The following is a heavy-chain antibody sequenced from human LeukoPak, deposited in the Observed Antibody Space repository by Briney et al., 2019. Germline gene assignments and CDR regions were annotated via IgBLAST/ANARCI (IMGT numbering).Heavy chain of an antibody. D-gene: IGHD1-1*01. V-gene: IGHV4-38-2*01. CDR1: GYSISSGYY. J-gene: IGHJ5*02. CDR2: IYHSGNT. CDR3: GRQLHGSFPTVVDP. Sequence: PSETLSLTCPVSGYSISSGYYWGWIRPPPGKGLEWIGRIYHSGNTYYNASLKSRVTISIDTSKNQFSLRLSSVTAADTAVYYCGRQLHGSFPTVVDPWGPGTLVTVSS.